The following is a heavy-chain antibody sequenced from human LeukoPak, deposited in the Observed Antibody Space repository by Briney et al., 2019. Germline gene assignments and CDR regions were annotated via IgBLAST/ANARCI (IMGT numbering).Heavy chain of an antibody. CDR1: GCSFTSYW. J-gene: IGHJ4*02. V-gene: IGHV5-51*01. CDR2: IYPSDSDT. CDR3: ASFTMVRGVIITVDY. Sequence: GAALQISYKGSGCSFTSYWIGWVRRMPGKRLEWMGIIYPSDSDTIYSPSFQGQVTISADKSIGAAYLQWSSLKASDTAMYCCASFTMVRGVIITVDYWGQGTLVTVSS. D-gene: IGHD3-10*01.